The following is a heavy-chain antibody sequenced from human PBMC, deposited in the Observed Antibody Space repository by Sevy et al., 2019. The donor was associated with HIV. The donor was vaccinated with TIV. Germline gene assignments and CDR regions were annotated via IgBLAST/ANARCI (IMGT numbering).Heavy chain of an antibody. V-gene: IGHV4-34*01. Sequence: SETLSLTCAAYGGSFSGYYWSWIRQPPGKGLEWIGEINHSGSTNYNPSLKSRVTISVDTSKNQFSLKLSSVTAADTAVYYCARGTAGRITGTTPRFYYYGMDVWGQGTTVTVSS. J-gene: IGHJ6*02. D-gene: IGHD1-7*01. CDR3: ARGTAGRITGTTPRFYYYGMDV. CDR2: INHSGST. CDR1: GGSFSGYY.